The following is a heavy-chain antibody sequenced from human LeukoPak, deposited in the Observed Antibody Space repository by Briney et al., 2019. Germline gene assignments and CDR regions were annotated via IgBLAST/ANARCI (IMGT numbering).Heavy chain of an antibody. D-gene: IGHD3-22*01. J-gene: IGHJ4*02. CDR1: GYTFSDYY. CDR3: ASPGPYYYDSSGYTTFDY. Sequence: GGSLRLSCAASGYTFSDYYMSWIRQGPGKGLEWVSYISSSGSTIYYTDSVKGRFTISRGNAKNSLYLQMNSLRAEDTAAYYCASPGPYYYDSSGYTTFDYWGQGTLVTVSS. CDR2: ISSSGSTI. V-gene: IGHV3-11*01.